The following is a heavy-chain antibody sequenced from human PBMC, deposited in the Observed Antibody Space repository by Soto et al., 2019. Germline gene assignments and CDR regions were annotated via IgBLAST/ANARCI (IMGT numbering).Heavy chain of an antibody. J-gene: IGHJ4*02. CDR2: IYFSGNT. D-gene: IGHD3-10*01. CDR3: ASGRTYYYGSGSYGFDY. V-gene: IGHV4-31*02. Sequence: TLSPPSTVSGAPPSRCGYLWGRIRPHPRRGLGGVGYIYFSGNTHYSPSIKRRLTVSLDTSTNQFSLELSSVTAADTAMYYCASGRTYYYGSGSYGFDYWGQGTPVTVSS. CDR1: GAPPSRCGYL.